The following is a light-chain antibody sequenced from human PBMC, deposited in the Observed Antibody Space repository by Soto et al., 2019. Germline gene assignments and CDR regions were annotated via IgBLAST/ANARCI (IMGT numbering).Light chain of an antibody. J-gene: IGLJ1*01. Sequence: QSALTQPASVSGSPGQSITISCTETSSDVGGYNYVSWYQQHPGKAPKLMIYEVSNRPSGVSNRFSGSKSGNTASLTISGLQAEDEADYYCSSYTSSSTEVFGTRTKGTVL. CDR1: SSDVGGYNY. V-gene: IGLV2-14*01. CDR3: SSYTSSSTEV. CDR2: EVS.